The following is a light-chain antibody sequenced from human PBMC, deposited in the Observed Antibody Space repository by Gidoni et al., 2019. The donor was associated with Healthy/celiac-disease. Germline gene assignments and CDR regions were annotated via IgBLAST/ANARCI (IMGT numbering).Light chain of an antibody. V-gene: IGKV1-5*03. CDR3: QQYNSYPWT. J-gene: IGKJ1*01. CDR1: QSISSW. CDR2: NAS. Sequence: DIPMTPSPSTLSASVGDRVTITCRASQSISSWLDWYQQKPGKAPKLLIYNASSLESGVPSRFSGSGSGTEFTLTISSLQPDDFATYYCQQYNSYPWTFGQGTKVEIK.